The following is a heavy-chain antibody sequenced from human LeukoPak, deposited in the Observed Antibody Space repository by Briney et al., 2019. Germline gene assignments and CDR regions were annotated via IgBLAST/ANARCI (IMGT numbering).Heavy chain of an antibody. CDR1: GGLITTSIHY. CDR3: ARGRNLHTTADY. J-gene: IGHJ4*02. D-gene: IGHD4-17*01. V-gene: IGHV4-39*01. CDR2: IYYNGIT. Sequence: PSETLSLTCSVSGGLITTSIHYWAWIRQPPGKGLEWIASIYYNGITYYNASLESRVTMSVDTSTNQFSLRLRSVSAADTSVYYCARGRNLHTTADYWGQGTLVTVSS.